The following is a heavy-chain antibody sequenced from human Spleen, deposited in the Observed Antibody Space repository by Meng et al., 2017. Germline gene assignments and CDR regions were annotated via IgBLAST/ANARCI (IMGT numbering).Heavy chain of an antibody. Sequence: SETLSLTCTVSGGSVSSGSYYWSWIRQPPGKGLEWIGYIYYSGSTNYNPSLKSRVTISVDTSKNQFSLKLSSVTAADTAVYYCARGTWATGIDYWGQGTLVTVSS. D-gene: IGHD3-9*01. CDR1: GGSVSSGSYY. J-gene: IGHJ4*02. CDR2: IYYSGST. CDR3: ARGTWATGIDY. V-gene: IGHV4-61*01.